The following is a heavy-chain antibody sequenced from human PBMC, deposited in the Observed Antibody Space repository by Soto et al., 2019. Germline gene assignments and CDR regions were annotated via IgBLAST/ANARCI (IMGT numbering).Heavy chain of an antibody. J-gene: IGHJ6*02. D-gene: IGHD3-3*01. CDR1: GFTFSSYV. V-gene: IGHV3-30-3*01. CDR2: ISYDGTKK. CDR3: ARSDFERNGGNYSYYAMDV. Sequence: QVQLVESGGGVVQPGTSLRLSCAASGFTFSSYVMHWVRQAPGKGLEWVAVISYDGTKKYHADSVKGRFTISRDNSKNTLYLQMNSLRTEDTAVYYCARSDFERNGGNYSYYAMDVWGQGTAVTVSS.